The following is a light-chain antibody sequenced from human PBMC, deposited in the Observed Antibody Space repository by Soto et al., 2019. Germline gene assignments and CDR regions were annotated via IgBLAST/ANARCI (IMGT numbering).Light chain of an antibody. CDR2: DAS. J-gene: IGKJ1*01. CDR3: QQYGSSLRT. CDR1: HGVASRS. V-gene: IGKV3-20*01. Sequence: EIVLTQSPGTLSLSPGESATRSCRASHGVASRSLAWYQQKPGQAPRLLIYDASTRATDIPDRFSGSGSGTDFTLTISRLEPEDFAVYHCQQYGSSLRTFGQGTKVEIK.